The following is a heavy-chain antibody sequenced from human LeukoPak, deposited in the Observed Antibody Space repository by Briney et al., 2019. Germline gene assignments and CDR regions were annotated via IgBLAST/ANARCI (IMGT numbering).Heavy chain of an antibody. V-gene: IGHV3-7*01. CDR1: GFTFSSSW. CDR2: INPDGSQK. D-gene: IGHD5-24*01. Sequence: PGGSLRLSCAASGFTFSSSWMNSVRQAPGKGLEWVANINPDGSQKRFVDSVMGRFTMSRDNAKNSLYLQMNSLRVEDTAVFYCAAWTDRGYNFWGQGTLVTVSS. CDR3: AAWTDRGYNF. J-gene: IGHJ4*02.